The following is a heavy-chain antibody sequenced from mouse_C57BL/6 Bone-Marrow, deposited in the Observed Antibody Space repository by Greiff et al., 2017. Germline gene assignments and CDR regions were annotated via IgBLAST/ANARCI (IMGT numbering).Heavy chain of an antibody. J-gene: IGHJ4*01. CDR3: ERRFYGRPTMDY. Sequence: DVHLVEPGGGLVKPGGSLKLSCAASGFTFSDYGMHWVRQAPEKGLEWVAYISSGSSTIYYADTVKGRFTFSRDNAKNTLFLQMTSLRSEDTAMYYCERRFYGRPTMDYWGQGTSVTVSS. CDR2: ISSGSSTI. V-gene: IGHV5-17*01. CDR1: GFTFSDYG. D-gene: IGHD1-1*02.